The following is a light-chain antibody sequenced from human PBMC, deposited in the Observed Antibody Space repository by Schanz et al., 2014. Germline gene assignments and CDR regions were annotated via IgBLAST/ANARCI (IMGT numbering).Light chain of an antibody. CDR3: SSYTSSSTGV. CDR1: SSDVGSYNL. CDR2: EGS. V-gene: IGLV2-14*02. Sequence: QSALTQPASVSGSPGQSITISCTGTSSDVGSYNLVSWYQQHPGKAPKLMIYEGSKRPSGVSNRFSGSKSGSTASLTVSGLQAADEADYYCSSYTSSSTGVFGGGTKLTVL. J-gene: IGLJ2*01.